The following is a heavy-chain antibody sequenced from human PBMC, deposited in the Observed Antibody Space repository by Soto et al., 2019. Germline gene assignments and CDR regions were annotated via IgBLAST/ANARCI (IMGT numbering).Heavy chain of an antibody. D-gene: IGHD3-22*01. CDR2: ISYDGSNK. CDR1: GFTFSSYA. Sequence: PGGSLRLSCAASGFTFSSYAMHWVRQAPGKGLEWVAVISYDGSNKYYADSVKGRFTISRDNSKNTLYLQMNSLRAEDTAVYYCARDLGGYYYDSSGYYYSWGQGTLVTVSS. V-gene: IGHV3-30-3*01. J-gene: IGHJ4*02. CDR3: ARDLGGYYYDSSGYYYS.